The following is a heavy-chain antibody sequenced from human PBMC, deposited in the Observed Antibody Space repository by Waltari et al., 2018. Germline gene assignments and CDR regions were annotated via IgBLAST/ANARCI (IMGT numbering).Heavy chain of an antibody. Sequence: EVQLVESGGDLVQPGGSLRLSCEASGFTFSSYCLCWVRQAPGKGLEWVANMKQDGIEKFYVDSVKGRFTISRDNAKNSLYLQMNGLRVEDTAVYYCARSLSEDIVPTTGVFFDYWGQGSLVTVSS. CDR3: ARSLSEDIVPTTGVFFDY. J-gene: IGHJ4*02. V-gene: IGHV3-7*01. D-gene: IGHD5-12*01. CDR2: MKQDGIEK. CDR1: GFTFSSYC.